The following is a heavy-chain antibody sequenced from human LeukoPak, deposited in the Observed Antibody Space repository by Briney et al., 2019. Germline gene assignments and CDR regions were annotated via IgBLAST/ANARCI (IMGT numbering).Heavy chain of an antibody. J-gene: IGHJ5*02. D-gene: IGHD6-13*01. CDR2: IYYSGST. V-gene: IGHV4-59*11. CDR3: ARGVIAAAGPGWFYP. Sequence: SETLSLTCTVSGGSISSHYWSWIRQPPGKGLEWIGYIYYSGSTNYNPSLKSRVTISVDTSKNQFSLKLSSVTAADTAVYYCARGVIAAAGPGWFYPWGQGTLVTVSS. CDR1: GGSISSHY.